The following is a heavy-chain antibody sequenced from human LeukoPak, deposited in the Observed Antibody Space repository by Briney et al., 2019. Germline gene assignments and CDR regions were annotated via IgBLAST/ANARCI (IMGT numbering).Heavy chain of an antibody. J-gene: IGHJ6*03. Sequence: PSETRSPTCTVSGDPFSDNCWTWIGQPAGKGREWIGRIYGNGSTNYNPSLKSRVAMSIDTSKMQFSLKLRSVTAADTAVYYCARVGEWLFDIDVWGKGTTVIVSS. CDR2: IYGNGST. CDR3: ARVGEWLFDIDV. CDR1: GDPFSDNC. D-gene: IGHD3-16*01. V-gene: IGHV4-4*07.